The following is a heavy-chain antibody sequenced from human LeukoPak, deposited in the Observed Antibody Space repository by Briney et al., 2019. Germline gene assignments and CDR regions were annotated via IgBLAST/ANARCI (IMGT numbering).Heavy chain of an antibody. D-gene: IGHD1-26*01. CDR1: GFTVSSNY. CDR2: IYSGGST. Sequence: GGSLRLSCAASGFTVSSNYMSWVGQAPGRGLEGVSVIYSGGSTYYADSVKGRFTISRDNSKNTLYLQMNSLRAEDTAVYYCARLVGATSVYFDYWGQGTLVTVSS. CDR3: ARLVGATSVYFDY. V-gene: IGHV3-53*01. J-gene: IGHJ4*02.